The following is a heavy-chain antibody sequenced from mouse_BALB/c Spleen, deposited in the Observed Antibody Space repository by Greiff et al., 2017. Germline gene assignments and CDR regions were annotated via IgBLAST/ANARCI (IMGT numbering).Heavy chain of an antibody. J-gene: IGHJ4*01. CDR1: GFTFSSFG. CDR2: ISSGSSTI. V-gene: IGHV5-17*02. Sequence: EVKLVESGGGLVQPGGSRKLSCAASGFTFSSFGMHWVRQAPEKGLEWVAYISSGSSTIYYADTVKGRFTISRDNPKNTLFLQMTSLRSEDTAMYYCARYYYGYEAMDYWGQGTSVTVSS. CDR3: ARYYYGYEAMDY. D-gene: IGHD1-2*01.